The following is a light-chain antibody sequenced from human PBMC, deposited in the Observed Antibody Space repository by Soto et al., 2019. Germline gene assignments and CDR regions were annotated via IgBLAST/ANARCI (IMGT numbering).Light chain of an antibody. V-gene: IGKV3-11*01. CDR1: QGVGTS. CDR3: QDGSDWPPLTLGWPPLT. CDR2: DAS. Sequence: EVVLTQSPATLPLSPGERATLSCRASQGVGTSLAWYQQKAGQAPKLLIYDASNRATGIPARFSGSGSGTDFTLTISSLEAEDSAVYYCQDGSDWPPLTLGWPPLTFGGGTKVEIK. J-gene: IGKJ4*01.